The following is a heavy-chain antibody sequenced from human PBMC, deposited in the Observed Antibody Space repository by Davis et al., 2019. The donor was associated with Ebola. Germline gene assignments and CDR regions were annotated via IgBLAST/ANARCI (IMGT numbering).Heavy chain of an antibody. Sequence: GESLKTSCASSGFSFSRYWMHWVRQAPGKGQVWVSRIKSDGSTISYADSVKGRFTISRDNAKNTLFLQMNSLRVEDTGVYYCARDGGNYSDLDYWGQGTLVTVSS. CDR3: ARDGGNYSDLDY. V-gene: IGHV3-74*01. CDR1: GFSFSRYW. D-gene: IGHD3-16*01. J-gene: IGHJ4*02. CDR2: IKSDGSTI.